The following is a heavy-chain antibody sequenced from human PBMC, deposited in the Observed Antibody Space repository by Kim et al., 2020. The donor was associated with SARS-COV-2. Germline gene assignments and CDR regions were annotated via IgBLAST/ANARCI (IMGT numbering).Heavy chain of an antibody. CDR3: AKTGITMIVVVPLGVGAFDI. CDR1: GFTFSSYA. D-gene: IGHD3-22*01. CDR2: ISGSGGST. Sequence: GGSLRLSCAASGFTFSSYAMSWVRQAPGKGLEWVSAISGSGGSTYYADSVKGRFTISRDNSKNTLYLQMNSLRAEDTAVYYCAKTGITMIVVVPLGVGAFDIWGHGTMVTVSS. V-gene: IGHV3-23*01. J-gene: IGHJ3*02.